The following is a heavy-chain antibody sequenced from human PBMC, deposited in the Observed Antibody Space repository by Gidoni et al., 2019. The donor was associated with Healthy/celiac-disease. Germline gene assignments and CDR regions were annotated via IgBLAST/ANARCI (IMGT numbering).Heavy chain of an antibody. D-gene: IGHD4-17*01. CDR2: ISSTSTT. CDR1: GFPFSNYG. CDR3: ARHYGDYARYFDL. Sequence: EVHLVESGGGLVQPGGSLRLSCAAPGFPFSNYGMTWVRQAPGKGLEWVSYISSTSTTYYADSVKGRFTISRDNAKNSLYLQTNSLRDEDTAVYFCARHYGDYARYFDLWGRGTLVTVSS. J-gene: IGHJ2*01. V-gene: IGHV3-48*02.